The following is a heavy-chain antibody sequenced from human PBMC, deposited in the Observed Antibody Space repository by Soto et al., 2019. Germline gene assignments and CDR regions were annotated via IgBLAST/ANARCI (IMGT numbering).Heavy chain of an antibody. V-gene: IGHV4-59*08. CDR1: GGSISRYY. D-gene: IGHD4-17*01. CDR2: IYHTGTT. CDR3: ARLSAGHGDNHDY. Sequence: QVQLGESGPGLVKPSETLSLTCTVSGGSISRYYWSWIRQSPGKGLEWIGYIYHTGTTDYNPSLKSRVTISVDTSKKQFSLRLRSVTAADTAIYYCARLSAGHGDNHDYWGQGTLVTVSS. J-gene: IGHJ4*02.